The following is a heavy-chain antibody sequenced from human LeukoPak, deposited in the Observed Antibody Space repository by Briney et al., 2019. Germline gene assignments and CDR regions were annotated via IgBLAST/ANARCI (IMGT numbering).Heavy chain of an antibody. Sequence: SETLSLTCAVSGGSISSHYWSWLRQPPGEGLEWIAYIHYTGCTNYNPSLKGRVTISVDTSNSQFSLNLNSVTAADTAVYYCARGAGWYDYWGQGTLVTVSS. CDR2: IHYTGCT. J-gene: IGHJ4*02. CDR3: ARGAGWYDY. D-gene: IGHD6-19*01. V-gene: IGHV4-59*11. CDR1: GGSISSHY.